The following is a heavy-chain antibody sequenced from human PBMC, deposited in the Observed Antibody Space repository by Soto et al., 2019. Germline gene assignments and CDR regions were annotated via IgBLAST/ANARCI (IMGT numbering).Heavy chain of an antibody. CDR3: ARGSGYSYGGNWFDP. D-gene: IGHD5-18*01. Sequence: GGSLRLSCAASGFTFSSYAMHWVRQAPGKGLEWVAVISYDGSNKYYADSVKGRFTISRDNSKNTLYLQMNSLRAEDTAVYYCARGSGYSYGGNWFDPWGQGTLVTVSS. J-gene: IGHJ5*02. CDR2: ISYDGSNK. V-gene: IGHV3-30-3*01. CDR1: GFTFSSYA.